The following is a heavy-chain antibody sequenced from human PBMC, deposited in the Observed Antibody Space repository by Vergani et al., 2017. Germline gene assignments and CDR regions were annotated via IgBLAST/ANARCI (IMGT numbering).Heavy chain of an antibody. V-gene: IGHV3-9*01. CDR3: VRDLDCSPINCYHGFDP. CDR1: GFKFGDYA. J-gene: IGHJ5*02. D-gene: IGHD2-15*01. Sequence: EVQLVESGGGMVQPGRSLRLSCGASGFKFGDYAMHWVRQAPGKGLEWVSGISWNSGRTVYADSVKGRFIISRDNAKKSLSLIMNSLRPEDTALYYCVRDLDCSPINCYHGFDPWGQGTLVTVYS. CDR2: ISWNSGRT.